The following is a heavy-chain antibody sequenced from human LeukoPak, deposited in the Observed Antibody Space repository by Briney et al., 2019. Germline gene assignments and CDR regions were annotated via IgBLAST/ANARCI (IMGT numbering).Heavy chain of an antibody. J-gene: IGHJ4*02. V-gene: IGHV1-18*01. CDR3: ARETYDILTGYYQLFDY. Sequence: ASVKVSCKASGYTFTSYGISWVRQAPGQGLEWMGWISAYNGNTNYAQKLQGRATMTTDTSTSTAYMELRSLRSDDTAVYYCARETYDILTGYYQLFDYWGQGTLVTVSS. CDR2: ISAYNGNT. D-gene: IGHD3-9*01. CDR1: GYTFTSYG.